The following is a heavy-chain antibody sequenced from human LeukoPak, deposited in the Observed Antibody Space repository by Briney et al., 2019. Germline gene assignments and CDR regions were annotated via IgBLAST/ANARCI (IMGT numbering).Heavy chain of an antibody. V-gene: IGHV4-59*12. CDR1: GGSISSYY. D-gene: IGHD3-16*01. J-gene: IGHJ4*02. Sequence: PSETLSLTCTVSGGSISSYYWSWIRQPPGKGLEWIGYIYYSGSTNYNPSLKSRVTISVDTSKNQFSLKLSSVTAADTAVYYCARGYYDYLHTFDYWGQGTLVTVSS. CDR3: ARGYYDYLHTFDY. CDR2: IYYSGST.